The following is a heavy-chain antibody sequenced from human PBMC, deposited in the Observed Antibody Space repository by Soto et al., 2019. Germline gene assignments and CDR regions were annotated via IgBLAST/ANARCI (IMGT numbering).Heavy chain of an antibody. CDR3: ARDDYPYYDDSSGYHFDY. CDR1: GFTFNTYN. J-gene: IGHJ4*02. V-gene: IGHV3-48*01. Sequence: HPGGSLRLSCAASGFTFNTYNMNWVRQAPGKGLEWVSYISDSSNTIHYADSVKGRFTISRDNAKNSLYLQMNSLRAEDTAVYYCARDDYPYYDDSSGYHFDYWGQGA. D-gene: IGHD3-22*01. CDR2: ISDSSNTI.